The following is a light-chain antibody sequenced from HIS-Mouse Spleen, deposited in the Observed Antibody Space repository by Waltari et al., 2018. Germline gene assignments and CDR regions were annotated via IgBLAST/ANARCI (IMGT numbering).Light chain of an antibody. V-gene: IGLV6-57*02. Sequence: NFMLTQPHPVSESPGKTVTISCTGSSGSIASNYVSWYQQRPGSAPPTVIYEDNQRPSGVPARFSGSIDSSSNSASLTISGLKTEDEADYYCQSYDSSNSWVFGGGTKLTVL. CDR2: EDN. CDR1: SGSIASNY. J-gene: IGLJ3*02. CDR3: QSYDSSNSWV.